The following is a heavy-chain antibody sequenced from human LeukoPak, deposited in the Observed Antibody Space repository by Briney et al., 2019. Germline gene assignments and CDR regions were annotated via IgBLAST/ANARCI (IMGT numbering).Heavy chain of an antibody. CDR3: ARGRLATVVTPSISADFDY. J-gene: IGHJ4*02. CDR2: INHSGRT. D-gene: IGHD4-23*01. CDR1: GGSFSNFY. V-gene: IGHV4-34*01. Sequence: PSETLSLTCAVFGGSFSNFYCTWIRQPPGKGLEWIGEINHSGRTNYNPSPKSRVSISVDTSRNQVSLKLTSVTAADTAVYYCARGRLATVVTPSISADFDYWGQGTLVTVSS.